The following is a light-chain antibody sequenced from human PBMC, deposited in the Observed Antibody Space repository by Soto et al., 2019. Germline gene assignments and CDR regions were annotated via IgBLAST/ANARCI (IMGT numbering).Light chain of an antibody. CDR2: GNS. J-gene: IGLJ2*01. V-gene: IGLV1-40*01. CDR1: SSNIVAGYD. CDR3: QSYDSSLSGSV. Sequence: QSVLTQPPSVSGAPGQRVTISCTGSSSNIVAGYDVHWYQQLPGTAPKLLIYGNSNRPSGVPDRFSGSKSGTSASLAITGLQAEDEADYYCQSYDSSLSGSVFGGGTKLNVL.